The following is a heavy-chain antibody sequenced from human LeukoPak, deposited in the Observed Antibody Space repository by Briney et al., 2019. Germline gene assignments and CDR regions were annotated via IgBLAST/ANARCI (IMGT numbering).Heavy chain of an antibody. CDR2: IIPIIGIT. CDR3: ARDGYDDRPFDY. V-gene: IGHV1-69*10. Sequence: PSVTVSCKASGGTFTSYAISWVRQAPGQGLEWMGGIIPIIGITNYAQKFQGRVTFTADKSTTTAYMELRSLRSEDTAIYYCARDGYDDRPFDYWGQGTLVTVSS. J-gene: IGHJ4*02. CDR1: GGTFTSYA. D-gene: IGHD5-12*01.